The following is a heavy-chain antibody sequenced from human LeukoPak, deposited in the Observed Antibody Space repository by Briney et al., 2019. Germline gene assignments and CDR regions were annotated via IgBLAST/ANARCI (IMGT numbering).Heavy chain of an antibody. CDR1: GGSFSGYY. J-gene: IGHJ3*02. CDR2: INHSGST. V-gene: IGHV4-34*01. CDR3: ATTFDRGSSWYGGNGAFDI. Sequence: SETLSLTCAVYGGSFSGYYWSWIRQPPGKGLEWIGEINHSGSTNYNPSLKSRVTISVDTSKNQFSLKLSSVTAADTAVYYCATTFDRGSSWYGGNGAFDIWGQGTMVTVSS. D-gene: IGHD6-13*01.